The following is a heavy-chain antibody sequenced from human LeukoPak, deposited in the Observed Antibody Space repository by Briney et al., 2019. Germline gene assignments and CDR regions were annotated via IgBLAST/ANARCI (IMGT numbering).Heavy chain of an antibody. J-gene: IGHJ5*02. V-gene: IGHV3-74*03. CDR3: VKSDWFDP. Sequence: GGSLRISCSASGFTFRNYWMSWIRQAPGKGLVWVARIKGDGSLIMYADFVKGRFTVSRDNAKNTLYLQMNSLRAEDAAVYYCVKSDWFDPWGQGTLVIVSS. CDR2: IKGDGSLI. CDR1: GFTFRNYW.